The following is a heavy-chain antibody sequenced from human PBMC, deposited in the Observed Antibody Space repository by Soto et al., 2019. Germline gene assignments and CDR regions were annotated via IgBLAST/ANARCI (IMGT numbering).Heavy chain of an antibody. Sequence: QVQLVQSGAEVKKPGSSVKVFCKASGGTVSSYAISWVRQAPGQGLEWMGGIIPIFGTANYAQKFQGRVTITADESTSTAYVELSSLRSEDTAVYYCARIPTYPSSDDYWGQGTLVTVSS. CDR1: GGTVSSYA. CDR2: IIPIFGTA. V-gene: IGHV1-69*12. D-gene: IGHD3-22*01. J-gene: IGHJ4*02. CDR3: ARIPTYPSSDDY.